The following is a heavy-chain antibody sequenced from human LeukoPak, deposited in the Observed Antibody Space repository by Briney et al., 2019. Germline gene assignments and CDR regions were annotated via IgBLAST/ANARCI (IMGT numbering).Heavy chain of an antibody. CDR1: GFTFSSYA. CDR3: AKHQDIVVVVAAGNWFDP. CDR2: ISGSGGST. V-gene: IGHV3-23*01. Sequence: GGSLRLSCAASGFTFSSYAMSWVRQAPGKGLEWVSAISGSGGSTYYADFVKGRFTISGDNSKNTLYLQMNSLRAEDTAVYYCAKHQDIVVVVAAGNWFDPWGQGTLVTVSS. J-gene: IGHJ5*02. D-gene: IGHD2-15*01.